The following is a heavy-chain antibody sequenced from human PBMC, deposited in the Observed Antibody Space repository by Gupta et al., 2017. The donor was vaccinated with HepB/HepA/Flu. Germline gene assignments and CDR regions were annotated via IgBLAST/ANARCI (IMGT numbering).Heavy chain of an antibody. CDR2: IYRDGNT. CDR1: GGSLNGNY. Sequence: QVQLQQWGAGLLKPSETLSLTCAVYGGSLNGNYWSWIRQTPGKGLEWIGEIYRDGNTNYNPSLKRRVTISVDTSKNQFSLGLSSVTAADTAVYYCARARPLGYCTSTSCWKYFDYWGQGTLVTVSS. CDR3: ARARPLGYCTSTSCWKYFDY. J-gene: IGHJ4*02. V-gene: IGHV4-34*01. D-gene: IGHD2-2*01.